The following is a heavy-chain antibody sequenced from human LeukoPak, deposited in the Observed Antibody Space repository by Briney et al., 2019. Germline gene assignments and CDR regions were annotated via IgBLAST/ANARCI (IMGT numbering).Heavy chain of an antibody. CDR1: GFTFSSYA. D-gene: IGHD3-16*02. J-gene: IGHJ4*02. CDR2: ISGSGGST. Sequence: GGSLRLSCSASGFTFSSYAMSWVRQAPGKGLEWVSDISGSGGSTYYADSVKGRFTISRDNSKNTLYLQMNSLRAEDTAVYYCAKDGDRITLGGVIVHFDYWGQGTLVTVSS. CDR3: AKDGDRITLGGVIVHFDY. V-gene: IGHV3-23*01.